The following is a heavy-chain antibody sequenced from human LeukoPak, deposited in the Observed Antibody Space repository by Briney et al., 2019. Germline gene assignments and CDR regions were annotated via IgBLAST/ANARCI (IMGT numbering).Heavy chain of an antibody. Sequence: GGSLRLSCAASGFTFSSYAMSWVRQAPGKGLEWVSAISGSGGSTYYADSVKGRFTISRDNSKNTLYLQMNSLRAEDTAVYYCAKSEGITIFGVSHYFDYGGQGTLVTVSS. CDR3: AKSEGITIFGVSHYFDY. D-gene: IGHD3-3*01. J-gene: IGHJ4*02. CDR2: ISGSGGST. CDR1: GFTFSSYA. V-gene: IGHV3-23*01.